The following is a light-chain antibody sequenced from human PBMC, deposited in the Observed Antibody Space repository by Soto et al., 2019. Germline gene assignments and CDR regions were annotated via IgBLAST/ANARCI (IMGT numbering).Light chain of an antibody. Sequence: SYELTQPPSVSVAPGQTARMTCGGHNIGSKSVHWYQQRPGQAPVLVVYDDFDRASGSPERFSGSNSVDTATLTISRVEAGDEADYYCQVWDSSSDHQVFGTGTKLTVL. CDR2: DDF. V-gene: IGLV3-21*02. CDR3: QVWDSSSDHQV. CDR1: NIGSKS. J-gene: IGLJ1*01.